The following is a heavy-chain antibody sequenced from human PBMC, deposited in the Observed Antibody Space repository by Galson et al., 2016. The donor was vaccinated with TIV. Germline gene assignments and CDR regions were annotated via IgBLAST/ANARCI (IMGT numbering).Heavy chain of an antibody. V-gene: IGHV3-9*01. J-gene: IGHJ3*02. CDR2: ISSKGGHI. CDR3: VKANVSLGLVVADGAFDI. Sequence: SLRLSCAASGFIFDEYAMHWVRQAPGKGLEWVSGISSKGGHIGYADSVKGRFTITRDNAKNSLYLQMNSLRPEDTALYHCVKANVSLGLVVADGAFDIWGQGTMVTVSS. CDR1: GFIFDEYA. D-gene: IGHD3-22*01.